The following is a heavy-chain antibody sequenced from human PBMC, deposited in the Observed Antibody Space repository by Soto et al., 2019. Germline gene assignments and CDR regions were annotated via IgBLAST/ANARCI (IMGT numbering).Heavy chain of an antibody. CDR3: ASWLKGPDIGNYYYGMDV. D-gene: IGHD2-15*01. CDR2: IMPIFRAP. CDR1: GGAFSDYA. J-gene: IGHJ6*02. Sequence: QVQLVQSGAEVKKPGSSVNVSCKASGGAFSDYAFSWVRQAPGQGLEWLGGIMPIFRAPDYAQKFQGRVTITADEFTSTAYMEMNSLRSEDTAVYYCASWLKGPDIGNYYYGMDVWGQGTTVTFS. V-gene: IGHV1-69*12.